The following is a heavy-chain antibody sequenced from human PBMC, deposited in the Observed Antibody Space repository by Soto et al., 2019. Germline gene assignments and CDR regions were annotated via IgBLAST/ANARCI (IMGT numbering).Heavy chain of an antibody. CDR1: WLNFCRYR. Sequence: GSLRPSCPASWLNFCRYRMHWGRQAPGKGLEWVSCSRSSGSYTNYADSVQGRFTISRDNAKNSLYLQMNSLKAEDTAVYYWARDSRPPDYWGQGTLVTVSS. J-gene: IGHJ4*02. CDR2: SRSSGSYT. CDR3: ARDSRPPDY. V-gene: IGHV3-21*04. D-gene: IGHD3-10*01.